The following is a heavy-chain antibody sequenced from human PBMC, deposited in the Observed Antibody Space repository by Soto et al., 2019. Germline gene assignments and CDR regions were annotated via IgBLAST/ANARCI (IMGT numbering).Heavy chain of an antibody. CDR2: ISGSGGST. CDR3: AKDGGNSVDFFDY. J-gene: IGHJ4*02. Sequence: PWGSLRLSWAASGFTCSSCAMSWVRQAPGKGLEWVSAISGSGGSTYYADSVKGRFTISRDNSKTTLYLQMNSLRAEDTAVYYCAKDGGNSVDFFDYWGQGTLVPVSS. D-gene: IGHD2-21*02. V-gene: IGHV3-23*01. CDR1: GFTCSSCA.